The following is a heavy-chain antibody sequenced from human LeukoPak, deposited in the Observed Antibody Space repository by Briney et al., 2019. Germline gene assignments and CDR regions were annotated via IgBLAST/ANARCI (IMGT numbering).Heavy chain of an antibody. CDR1: GGSFSGYY. CDR2: INHSGST. CDR3: ARGGSLGYCSGGSCPPFDH. Sequence: SETLSLTCAVYGGSFSGYYWSWIRQPPGKGLEWIGEINHSGSTNYNPSLKSRVTISVDTSKNQFSLKLSSVTAADTAVYYCARGGSLGYCSGGSCPPFDHWGQGTLVTVSS. J-gene: IGHJ4*01. V-gene: IGHV4-34*01. D-gene: IGHD2-15*01.